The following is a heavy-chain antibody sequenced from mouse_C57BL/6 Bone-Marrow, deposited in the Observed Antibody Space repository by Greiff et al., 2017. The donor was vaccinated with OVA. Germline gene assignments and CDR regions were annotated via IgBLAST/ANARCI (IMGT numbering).Heavy chain of an antibody. D-gene: IGHD1-1*01. Sequence: EVQGVESGGDLVKPGGSLKLSCAASGFTFSSYGMSWVRQTPDKRLEWVATISSGGSYTYYPDSVKGRFTISRDNAKNTLYLQMSSLKSEDTAMYYCARSFITTVVAPDYWGQGTTLTVSS. CDR3: ARSFITTVVAPDY. CDR2: ISSGGSYT. J-gene: IGHJ2*01. V-gene: IGHV5-6*01. CDR1: GFTFSSYG.